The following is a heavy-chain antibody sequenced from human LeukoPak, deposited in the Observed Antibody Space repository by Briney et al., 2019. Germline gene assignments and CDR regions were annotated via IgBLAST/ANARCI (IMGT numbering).Heavy chain of an antibody. D-gene: IGHD1-1*01. CDR1: GGTFSSYA. CDR3: ASHKLESPAGAFDI. Sequence: SVKVSCKASGGTFSSYAISWVRQAPGQGLEWMGGIIPIFGTANYAQKFQGRVTITADESTSTAYMELSSLRSEDTAVYYCASHKLESPAGAFDIWGQGTMVTVSS. J-gene: IGHJ3*02. CDR2: IIPIFGTA. V-gene: IGHV1-69*13.